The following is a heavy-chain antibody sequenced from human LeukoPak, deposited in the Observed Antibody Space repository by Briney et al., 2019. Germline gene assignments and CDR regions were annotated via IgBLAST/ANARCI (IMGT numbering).Heavy chain of an antibody. CDR1: GIAVIGNY. CDR2: ISINTDT. J-gene: IGHJ4*02. Sequence: GGSLTLSCAASGIAVIGNYMSGVRQPPGKGLEWVSFISINTDTFYADSVRGRFTISRDSSKNTLFLQMNSLRDEDSAVYYCAIAQSWDALLDSWGQGTLVTVSS. D-gene: IGHD1-26*01. V-gene: IGHV3-53*01. CDR3: AIAQSWDALLDS.